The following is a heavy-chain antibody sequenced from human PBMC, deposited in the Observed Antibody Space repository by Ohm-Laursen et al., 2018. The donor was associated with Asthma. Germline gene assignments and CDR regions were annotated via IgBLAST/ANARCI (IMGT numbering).Heavy chain of an antibody. CDR1: GYTFTGYY. J-gene: IGHJ4*02. CDR3: ARDLGYCSGGSCGDY. Sequence: ASVKVSCKPSGYTFTGYYMHWVRQAPGQGLEWMGRINPNSGGTNYAQKFQGRVTMTRDTSISTAYMELSRLRSDDTAVYYCARDLGYCSGGSCGDYWGQGTLVTVSS. D-gene: IGHD2-15*01. V-gene: IGHV1-2*06. CDR2: INPNSGGT.